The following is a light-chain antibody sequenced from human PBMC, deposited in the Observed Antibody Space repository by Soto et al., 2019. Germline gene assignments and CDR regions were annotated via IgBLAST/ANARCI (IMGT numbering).Light chain of an antibody. CDR3: QQLNSFPIP. CDR1: QGIATF. CDR2: GAS. J-gene: IGKJ3*01. Sequence: IQLTQSPSSLSASVGDRVTISCRASQGIATFLAWYQQKPGKAPKLLIYGASTLQSGVPSRFSGRGSGTDFTLTISSLQPEEFATYYCQQLNSFPIPFGAGTKADI. V-gene: IGKV1-9*01.